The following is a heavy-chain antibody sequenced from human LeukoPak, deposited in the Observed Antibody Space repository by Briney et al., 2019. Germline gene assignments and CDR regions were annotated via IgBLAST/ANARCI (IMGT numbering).Heavy chain of an antibody. CDR1: GFTFSSYS. CDR2: ISSSSSYI. Sequence: GSLLLSCAASGFTFSSYSMNWVRQAPGKGLGWVSSISSSSSYIYYADSVKGRFTISRDNAKNSLYLQMNSLRAEDTAVYYCAAYYYDSSGINWGQGTLVTVSS. J-gene: IGHJ4*02. D-gene: IGHD3-22*01. CDR3: AAYYYDSSGIN. V-gene: IGHV3-21*01.